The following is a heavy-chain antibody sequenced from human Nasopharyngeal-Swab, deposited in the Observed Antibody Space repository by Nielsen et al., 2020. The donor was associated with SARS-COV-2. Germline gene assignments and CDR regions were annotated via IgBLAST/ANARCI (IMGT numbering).Heavy chain of an antibody. V-gene: IGHV4-30-2*01. CDR3: ARKYCNGDCYFDY. CDR1: GDSISSGFYS. Sequence: SETLSLTCAVSGDSISSGFYSWSWIRQPPGKGLEWIGSIYHSGNTYYNPSLKSRVTISVDRSKNQFSLRLSSVTAADTAVYYCARKYCNGDCYFDYWGQGTLVTVSS. J-gene: IGHJ4*02. D-gene: IGHD2-21*02. CDR2: IYHSGNT.